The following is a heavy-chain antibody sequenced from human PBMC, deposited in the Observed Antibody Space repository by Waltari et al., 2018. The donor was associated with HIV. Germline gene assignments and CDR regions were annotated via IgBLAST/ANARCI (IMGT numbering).Heavy chain of an antibody. Sequence: VQLVESGGGVVQPGRSLRLTCAASGFTFSNYGMHWVRQAPGKGLEWVAVIWYDGTNKYYADSVKGRFTISRDNSKNTLYLQMNSLRAEDTAVYYCARQAVAGPFDYWGQGTLVTVSS. D-gene: IGHD6-19*01. CDR1: GFTFSNYG. J-gene: IGHJ4*02. V-gene: IGHV3-33*01. CDR3: ARQAVAGPFDY. CDR2: IWYDGTNK.